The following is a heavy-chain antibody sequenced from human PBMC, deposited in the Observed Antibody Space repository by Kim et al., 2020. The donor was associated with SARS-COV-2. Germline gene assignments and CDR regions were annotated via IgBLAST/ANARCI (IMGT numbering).Heavy chain of an antibody. CDR2: IYYSGST. Sequence: SETLSLTCTVSGGSISSSSYYWGWIRQPPGKGLEWIGSIYYSGSTYYNPSLKSRVTISVDTSKNQFSLKLSSVTAADTAVYYCARYCSSTSCHILQRFDPWGQGTLVTVSS. V-gene: IGHV4-39*01. CDR3: ARYCSSTSCHILQRFDP. D-gene: IGHD2-2*02. CDR1: GGSISSSSYY. J-gene: IGHJ5*02.